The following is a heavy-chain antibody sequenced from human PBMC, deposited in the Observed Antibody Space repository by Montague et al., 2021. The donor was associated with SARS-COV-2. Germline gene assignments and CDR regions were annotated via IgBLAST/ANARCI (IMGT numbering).Heavy chain of an antibody. CDR2: IWHDGSQK. CDR1: GYTFSKYG. Sequence: SLRREGEGKGYTFSKYGVHWVRQAPGKGLEWVATIWHDGSQKYYVASVKGRFTISRDNSNNKLYLQMDSLRADDAGVYYCAGDPGDPDIFDFWGQGTQVTVSS. J-gene: IGHJ4*02. CDR3: AGDPGDPDIFDF. D-gene: IGHD7-27*01. V-gene: IGHV3-33*01.